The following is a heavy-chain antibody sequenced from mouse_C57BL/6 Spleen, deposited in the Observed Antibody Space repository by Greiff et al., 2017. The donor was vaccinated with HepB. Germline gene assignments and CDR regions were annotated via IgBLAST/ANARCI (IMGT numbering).Heavy chain of an antibody. D-gene: IGHD1-1*01. J-gene: IGHJ2*01. Sequence: EVNVVESGGGLVKPGGSLKLSCAASGFTFSSYAMSWVRQTPEKRLEWVATISDGGSYTYYPDNVKGRFTISRDNAKNNLYLQMSHLKSEDTAMYYCARDRYYGSSSDFVYWGQGTTLTVSS. V-gene: IGHV5-4*01. CDR1: GFTFSSYA. CDR2: ISDGGSYT. CDR3: ARDRYYGSSSDFVY.